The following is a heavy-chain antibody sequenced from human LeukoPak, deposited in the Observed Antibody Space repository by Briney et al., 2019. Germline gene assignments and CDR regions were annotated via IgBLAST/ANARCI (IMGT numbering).Heavy chain of an antibody. J-gene: IGHJ3*02. CDR1: GFTFSSYS. CDR3: ARDKREMATVAFDI. D-gene: IGHD5-24*01. Sequence: GGSLRLSCAASGFTFSSYSMNWVRQAPGKGLEWVSSISSSSSYIYYADPVKGRFTISRANAKTSLYLQRNSLRAEETAVSYCARDKREMATVAFDIWGQGTLVTVSS. CDR2: ISSSSSYI. V-gene: IGHV3-21*01.